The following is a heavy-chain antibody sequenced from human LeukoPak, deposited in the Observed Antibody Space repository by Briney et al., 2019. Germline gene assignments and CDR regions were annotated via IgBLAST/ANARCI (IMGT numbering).Heavy chain of an antibody. V-gene: IGHV3-23*01. Sequence: GGSLRLSCAASGFTFSSYAMSWVRQAPEKGLEWVSAISGSGGSTYYADSVKGRFTISRDNSKNTLYLQMNSLRAEDTAVYYCTQQFGELLSGFDYWGQGTLVTVSS. D-gene: IGHD3-10*01. CDR1: GFTFSSYA. CDR2: ISGSGGST. CDR3: TQQFGELLSGFDY. J-gene: IGHJ4*02.